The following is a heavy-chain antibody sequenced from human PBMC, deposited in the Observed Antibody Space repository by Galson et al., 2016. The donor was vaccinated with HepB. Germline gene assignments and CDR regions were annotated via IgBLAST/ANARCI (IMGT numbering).Heavy chain of an antibody. CDR3: ARDRGGRGDYGMEV. D-gene: IGHD3-16*01. Sequence: SLRLSCAASGFTFSSYDMHWVRQATGKGLEWVSAIGTAGDTYYPGSVKGRFTISRENAKNSLYLQMNSLRAGDTAVYYCARDRGGRGDYGMEVWGQGTTVTVSS. CDR1: GFTFSSYD. CDR2: IGTAGDT. J-gene: IGHJ6*02. V-gene: IGHV3-13*01.